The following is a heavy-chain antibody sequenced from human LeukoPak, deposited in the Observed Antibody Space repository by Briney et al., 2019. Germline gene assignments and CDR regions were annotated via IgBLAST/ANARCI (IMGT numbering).Heavy chain of an antibody. V-gene: IGHV3-30*02. CDR2: IRYDGSNK. Sequence: GGSLRLSCAASGFTFSSYGMHWVRQAPGKGLEWVAFIRYDGSNKYYADSVKGRFTISRDDSKNTLYLQMNSLRAEDTAVYYCARRARYYYGSGSYSPRPIDYWGQGTLVTVSS. CDR3: ARRARYYYGSGSYSPRPIDY. D-gene: IGHD3-10*01. CDR1: GFTFSSYG. J-gene: IGHJ4*02.